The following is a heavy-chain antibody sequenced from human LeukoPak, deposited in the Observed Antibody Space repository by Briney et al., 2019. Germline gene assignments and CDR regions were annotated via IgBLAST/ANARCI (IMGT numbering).Heavy chain of an antibody. Sequence: GESLKISCKGSGYSFTSYWIGCVRQMPGKGLEWMGIIYPGDSDTRYSPSFQGQVTISADKSISTAYLQWSSLKAWGTAMYYCASPVLNLIWGQGTMVTVSS. V-gene: IGHV5-51*01. D-gene: IGHD3-10*01. CDR2: IYPGDSDT. CDR1: GYSFTSYW. J-gene: IGHJ3*02. CDR3: ASPVLNLI.